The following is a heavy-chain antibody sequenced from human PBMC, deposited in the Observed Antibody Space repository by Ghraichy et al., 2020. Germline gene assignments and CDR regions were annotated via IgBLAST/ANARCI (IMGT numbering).Heavy chain of an antibody. Sequence: SETLSLTCTVSGDSITSYYWSWIRQPPGKGLEWIGYIYFSGSTNYNPSLKTRVAMSADTSKKQFSLKLTSVTAADAAVYYCARGGVYFDYWGQGTLVTVSS. J-gene: IGHJ4*02. V-gene: IGHV4-59*01. D-gene: IGHD3-16*01. CDR3: ARGGVYFDY. CDR2: IYFSGST. CDR1: GDSITSYY.